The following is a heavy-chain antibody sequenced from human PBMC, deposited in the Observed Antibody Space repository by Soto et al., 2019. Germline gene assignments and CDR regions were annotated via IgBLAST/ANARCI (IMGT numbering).Heavy chain of an antibody. J-gene: IGHJ4*02. D-gene: IGHD1-26*01. CDR3: ASARGSPVPLDY. CDR1: GGSISSGGYS. Sequence: QLQLQESGSGLVKPSQTLSLTCAVSGGSISSGGYSWCWIRQPPGKGLEWIGYIYHSGSTYYNPSLKSRVTISVDRSKNQFSLKLSSVTAADTAVYYWASARGSPVPLDYWGQGTLVTVSS. CDR2: IYHSGST. V-gene: IGHV4-30-2*01.